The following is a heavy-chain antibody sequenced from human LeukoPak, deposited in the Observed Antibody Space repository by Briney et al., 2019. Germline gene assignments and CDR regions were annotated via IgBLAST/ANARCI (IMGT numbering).Heavy chain of an antibody. V-gene: IGHV4-30-2*01. CDR2: IYHSGST. J-gene: IGHJ4*02. CDR1: GGSISSGGYS. CDR3: ARFPNTFYYDSSGYYSTNYFDY. Sequence: SQTLSLTCAVSGGSISSGGYSWSWIRQPPGKGLRWIGYIYHSGSTYYNPSLKSRVTISVDRSMNQFSLKLSSVTAADTAVYYCARFPNTFYYDSSGYYSTNYFDYWGQGTLVTVS. D-gene: IGHD3-22*01.